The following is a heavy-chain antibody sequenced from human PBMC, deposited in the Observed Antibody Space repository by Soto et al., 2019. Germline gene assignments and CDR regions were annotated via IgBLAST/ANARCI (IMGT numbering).Heavy chain of an antibody. V-gene: IGHV4-34*01. CDR3: VASLAASGLNWLDP. J-gene: IGHJ5*02. D-gene: IGHD6-13*01. Sequence: SETLSLTCAVYGGSFSGYYWSWIRQPPGKGLEWIGEINHSGSTNYNPSLKSRVTISVDASKNQFSLRLTSMTAADTAVYYCVASLAASGLNWLDPWGRGTLVTVSS. CDR1: GGSFSGYY. CDR2: INHSGST.